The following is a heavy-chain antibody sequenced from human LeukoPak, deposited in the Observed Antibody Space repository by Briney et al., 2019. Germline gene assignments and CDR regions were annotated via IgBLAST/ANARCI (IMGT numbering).Heavy chain of an antibody. J-gene: IGHJ6*03. V-gene: IGHV4-59*01. D-gene: IGHD3-22*01. Sequence: SETLSLTCTVSGGSISSYYWSWIRQPPGKGLEWIGYIYYSGSTNYNPYPKSRVAISADKTTNQSSLKLSSVTSEATTVYYSTKTLGYDSRSSYYYYYYMDVWGKGTTVTVSS. CDR3: TKTLGYDSRSSYYYYYYMDV. CDR1: GGSISSYY. CDR2: IYYSGST.